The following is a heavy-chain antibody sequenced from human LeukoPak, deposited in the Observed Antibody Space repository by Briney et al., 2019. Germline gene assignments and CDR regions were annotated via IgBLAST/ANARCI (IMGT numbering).Heavy chain of an antibody. D-gene: IGHD3-10*01. J-gene: IGHJ4*02. CDR1: GGSISSSSYY. V-gene: IGHV4-61*02. Sequence: PSETLSLTCTVSGGSISSSSYYWSWIRQPAGKGLEWIGRIYTSGSTNYNPSLKSRVTMSVDTSKNQFSLKLSSVTAADTAVYYCARVRSFTRQSLYYFDYWGQGTLVTVSS. CDR2: IYTSGST. CDR3: ARVRSFTRQSLYYFDY.